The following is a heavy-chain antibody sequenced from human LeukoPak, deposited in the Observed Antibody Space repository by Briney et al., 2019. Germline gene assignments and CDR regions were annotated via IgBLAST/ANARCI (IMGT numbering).Heavy chain of an antibody. CDR1: GYTFTRFG. CDR3: ARDQATYYYDSSGSGD. Sequence: ASVKVSCKATGYTFTRFGITWVRQAPGQGLEWMGWISAYNGNTNYAQKLQGRVTMTTDTSTSTAYMELRSLRSDDTAVYYCARDQATYYYDSSGSGDWGQGTLVTVSS. J-gene: IGHJ4*02. CDR2: ISAYNGNT. V-gene: IGHV1-18*01. D-gene: IGHD3-22*01.